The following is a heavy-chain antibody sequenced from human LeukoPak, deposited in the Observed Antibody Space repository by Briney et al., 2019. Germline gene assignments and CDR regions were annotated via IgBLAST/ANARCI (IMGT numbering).Heavy chain of an antibody. CDR3: AKERASYGVPGLFDY. D-gene: IGHD5-18*01. Sequence: GGSLRLSCAASGLTFSRYTMAWVRQAPGKGLEWVSAINDRAVYTYYADSVKGRFTISRDNSKNTLYLQMNSLRAEDTAVYYCAKERASYGVPGLFDYWGQGTLVTVSS. V-gene: IGHV3-23*01. CDR1: GLTFSRYT. CDR2: INDRAVYT. J-gene: IGHJ4*02.